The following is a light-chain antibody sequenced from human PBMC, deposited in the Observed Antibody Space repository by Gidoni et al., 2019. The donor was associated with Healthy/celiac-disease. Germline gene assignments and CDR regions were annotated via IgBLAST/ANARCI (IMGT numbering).Light chain of an antibody. CDR2: YDS. J-gene: IGLJ1*01. V-gene: IGLV3-21*04. CDR3: QVWDSSSDHPYV. Sequence: SYVLTQPPSVSVAPGTTARITCGGNNIGSKSVHWYQQKPGQAPVLVIYYDSDRPSGIPERFSGSNSGNTATLTISRVEAGDEADYYCQVWDSSSDHPYVFGTGTKVXV. CDR1: NIGSKS.